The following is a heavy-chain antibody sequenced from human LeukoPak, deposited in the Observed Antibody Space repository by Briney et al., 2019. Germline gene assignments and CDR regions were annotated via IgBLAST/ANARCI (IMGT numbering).Heavy chain of an antibody. CDR1: GYTFTGYY. CDR2: INPNSGGT. Sequence: ASVKVSCKASGYTFTGYYMHWVRQAPGQGLEWMGWINPNSGGTNYAQKFQGRVTMTRDTSISTAYMELSRLRSDDTAVYYCARVPYSSSWYRSPHFDYWGQGTLVTVSS. D-gene: IGHD6-13*01. J-gene: IGHJ4*02. V-gene: IGHV1-2*02. CDR3: ARVPYSSSWYRSPHFDY.